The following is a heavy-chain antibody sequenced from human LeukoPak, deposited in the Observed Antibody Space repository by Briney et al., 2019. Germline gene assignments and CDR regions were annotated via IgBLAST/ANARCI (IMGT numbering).Heavy chain of an antibody. CDR3: ARTAYYYDSSGYDDAFDI. CDR1: GFTFSGYA. V-gene: IGHV3-23*01. CDR2: ISGSGDST. J-gene: IGHJ3*02. Sequence: GGSLRLSCAASGFTFSGYAMTWVRRAPGKGLEWVSTISGSGDSTYYADSVKGRFTISRDNSKNTLYLQMSTLRADEDTAVYYCARTAYYYDSSGYDDAFDIWGQGTMVTVSS. D-gene: IGHD3-22*01.